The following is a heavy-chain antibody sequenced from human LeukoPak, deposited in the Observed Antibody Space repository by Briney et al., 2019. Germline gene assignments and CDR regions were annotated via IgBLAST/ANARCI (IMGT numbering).Heavy chain of an antibody. CDR1: GFFFNSYW. D-gene: IGHD1-26*01. CDR2: ENQDGSEI. CDR3: ARERGRGRDSPWFDY. J-gene: IGHJ4*02. V-gene: IGHV3-7*03. Sequence: PGGSLRLSCVTSGFFFNSYWMRWVRQAPGKGLEWVANENQDGSEIYYVDSVKGRFTMSRDNTKNSFYLQMSSLRVEDTAVYYCARERGRGRDSPWFDYWGQGTLVTVSS.